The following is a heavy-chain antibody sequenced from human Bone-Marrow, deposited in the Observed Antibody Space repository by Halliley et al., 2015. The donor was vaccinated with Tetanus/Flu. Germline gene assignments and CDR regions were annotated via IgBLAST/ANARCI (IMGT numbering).Heavy chain of an antibody. CDR2: INHSGST. CDR3: ARDLGSRGDY. D-gene: IGHD1-26*01. V-gene: IGHV4-34*01. J-gene: IGHJ4*02. Sequence: IGEINHSGSTNSHPSLKSRVTISVDTPKNQFSLKLSSVAAADTAVYYCARDLGSRGDYWGQGTLVTVSS.